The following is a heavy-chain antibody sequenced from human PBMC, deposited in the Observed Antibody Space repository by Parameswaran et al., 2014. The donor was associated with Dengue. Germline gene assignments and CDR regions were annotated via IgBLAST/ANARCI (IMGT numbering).Heavy chain of an antibody. V-gene: IGHV5-10-1*01. D-gene: IGHD2-21*01. CDR2: IDPSDSYT. Sequence: VRQMPGKGLEWMGTIDPSDSYTNYSPSFQGHVTISVDRSISSAFLQWSSLKASDTAIYYCATLYCGGDCRVPNYWGQGTLVTVSS. CDR3: ATLYCGGDCRVPNY. J-gene: IGHJ4*02.